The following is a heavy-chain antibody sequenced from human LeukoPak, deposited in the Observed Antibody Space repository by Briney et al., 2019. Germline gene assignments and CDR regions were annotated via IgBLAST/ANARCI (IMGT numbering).Heavy chain of an antibody. CDR1: GGSISSYY. D-gene: IGHD6-6*01. CDR2: IYYSGST. CDR3: AGSAGSSGVQFDY. Sequence: SETLSLTCTVSGGSISSYYWSWIRQPPGKGLEWIGYIYYSGSTNYNPSLKSRVTISVDTSKNQFSLKLSSVTAADTAVYYCAGSAGSSGVQFDYWGQGTLVTVSS. J-gene: IGHJ4*02. V-gene: IGHV4-59*08.